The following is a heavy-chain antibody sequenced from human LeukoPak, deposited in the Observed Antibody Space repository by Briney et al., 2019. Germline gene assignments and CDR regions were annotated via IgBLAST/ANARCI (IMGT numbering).Heavy chain of an antibody. CDR1: GFTFSSYS. D-gene: IGHD3-3*01. V-gene: IGHV3-21*01. J-gene: IGHJ4*02. CDR2: ISSSSSCI. CDR3: ASYDFWSGSMDY. Sequence: PGGSLRLSCAVSGFTFSSYSMNWVRQAPGKGLEWVSSISSSSSCIYYADSVKGRFTISRDNAKNSLYLQMNSLRAEDTAVYYCASYDFWSGSMDYWGQGTLVTVSS.